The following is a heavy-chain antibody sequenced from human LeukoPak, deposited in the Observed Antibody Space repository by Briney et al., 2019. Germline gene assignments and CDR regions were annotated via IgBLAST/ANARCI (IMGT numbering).Heavy chain of an antibody. CDR2: INPNSCGT. V-gene: IGHV1-2*02. Sequence: ASVKVSCKASRYTFTGYYMHWVRQAPRHALEWIGWINPNSCGTNYAQKFQGRVTMTTDTSISTAYMELSRLRSDDTAVYYCARGGFGRYCSRTSCQRLYFDYWGQGTLVTVSS. CDR1: RYTFTGYY. CDR3: ARGGFGRYCSRTSCQRLYFDY. J-gene: IGHJ4*02. D-gene: IGHD2-2*01.